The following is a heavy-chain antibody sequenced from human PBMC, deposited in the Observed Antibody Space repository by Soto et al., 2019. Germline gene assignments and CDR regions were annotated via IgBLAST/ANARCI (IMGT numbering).Heavy chain of an antibody. V-gene: IGHV4-59*08. J-gene: IGHJ6*02. CDR3: VRQGIDYLHGLVDV. Sequence: QVQVQQSGPGLVKPSETLSLTCTVSSGPSRSHNWGWIRQPPGRGLEWIGYVYYTGDTSYNPSLKRXVXXAADTSTNHISLTLRSVTAADTAVYYCVRQGIDYLHGLVDVWGQGTTVSVSS. CDR2: VYYTGDT. CDR1: SGPSRSHN. D-gene: IGHD5-12*01.